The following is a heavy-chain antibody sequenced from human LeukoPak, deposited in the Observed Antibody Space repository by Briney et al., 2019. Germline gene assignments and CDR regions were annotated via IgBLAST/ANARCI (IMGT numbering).Heavy chain of an antibody. CDR1: GYTFTGYY. Sequence: ASVKVSCKASGYTFTGYYMHWVRQAPGQGLEWMGWINPNSGGTNYAQKLQGRVTMTTDTSTSTAYMELRSLRSDDTAVYYCARVQGGRGDCSGGSCYYAFDIWGQGTMVTVSS. CDR2: INPNSGGT. D-gene: IGHD2-15*01. V-gene: IGHV1-2*02. J-gene: IGHJ3*02. CDR3: ARVQGGRGDCSGGSCYYAFDI.